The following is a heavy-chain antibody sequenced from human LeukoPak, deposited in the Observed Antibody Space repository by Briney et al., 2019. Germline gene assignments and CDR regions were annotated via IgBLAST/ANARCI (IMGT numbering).Heavy chain of an antibody. CDR1: GFTFSSYG. V-gene: IGHV3-33*06. CDR3: AKMVHGDQYYFDY. Sequence: GGSLRLSCAASGFTFSSYGMHWVRQAPGKGLEWVAVIWYDGSNKYYADSVKGRFTISRDNSKNTLYLQMNSLRAEDTAVYYCAKMVHGDQYYFDYWGQGTLVTVSS. J-gene: IGHJ4*02. CDR2: IWYDGSNK. D-gene: IGHD4-17*01.